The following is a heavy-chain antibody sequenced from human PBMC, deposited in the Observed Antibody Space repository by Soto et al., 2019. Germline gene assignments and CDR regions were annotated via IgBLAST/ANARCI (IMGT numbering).Heavy chain of an antibody. CDR1: GYSFTSYW. D-gene: IGHD4-4*01. V-gene: IGHV5-10-1*01. CDR2: IDPSDSYT. Sequence: PXESLTISFTGSGYSFTSYWISLVRQMPGKGLEWMGRIDPSDSYTNYSPYFQGHVTISADKSISTAYMQCSSLKASDTAMYSCARDSNSLHYYCMDFWGQGTTVTVSS. CDR3: ARDSNSLHYYCMDF. J-gene: IGHJ6*02.